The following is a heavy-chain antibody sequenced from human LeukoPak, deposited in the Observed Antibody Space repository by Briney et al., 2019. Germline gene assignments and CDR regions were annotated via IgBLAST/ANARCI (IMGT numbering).Heavy chain of an antibody. V-gene: IGHV5-51*01. D-gene: IGHD6-19*01. CDR1: GYSFTNYW. Sequence: HGESLKISLKGSGYSFTNYWIGLVRQMPGKGLEWMGIIYPGDSDTRYSPPFQGQITIPADKCLDTADLPCGRLEAPDTARDYCARGRSGWYLFDYWGQGTLVTVSS. CDR2: IYPGDSDT. CDR3: ARGRSGWYLFDY. J-gene: IGHJ4*02.